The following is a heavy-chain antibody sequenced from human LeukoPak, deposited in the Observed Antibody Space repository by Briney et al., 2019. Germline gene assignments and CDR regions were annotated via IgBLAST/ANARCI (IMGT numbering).Heavy chain of an antibody. CDR1: GFTFSSYS. CDR2: ISSSSSYI. CDR3: AGLSEPYYYYMDV. V-gene: IGHV3-21*01. Sequence: GGSLRLSCAASGFTFSSYSMNWVRQAPGKGLEWVSSISSSSSYIYYADSVKGRFTISRDNAKNSLYLQMNSLRAEDTAVYYCAGLSEPYYYYMDVWGKGTTVTVSS. J-gene: IGHJ6*03. D-gene: IGHD2/OR15-2a*01.